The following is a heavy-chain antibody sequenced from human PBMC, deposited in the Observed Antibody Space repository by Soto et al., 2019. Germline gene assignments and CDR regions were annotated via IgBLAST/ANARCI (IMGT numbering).Heavy chain of an antibody. CDR2: IKSKTDGGTT. CDR3: TTGRGKFLEWLLPTSPYYFDY. J-gene: IGHJ4*02. CDR1: GFTFSNAW. V-gene: IGHV3-15*07. D-gene: IGHD3-3*01. Sequence: GGYLLLFCAASGFTFSNAWMHLARPAQGKGLEWLGRIKSKTDGGTTDYAAPVKGRFTISSDDSKNTLYLQMNSLKTEDTAVYYCTTGRGKFLEWLLPTSPYYFDYWGQGTLVTVSS.